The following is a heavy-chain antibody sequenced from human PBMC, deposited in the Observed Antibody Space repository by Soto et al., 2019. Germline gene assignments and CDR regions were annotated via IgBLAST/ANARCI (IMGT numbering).Heavy chain of an antibody. CDR2: ISSSSSYI. D-gene: IGHD3-3*01. J-gene: IGHJ4*02. CDR3: ARTRFDFWSGTSGY. CDR1: GSTFSSYS. V-gene: IGHV3-21*01. Sequence: PGGSLRLSCAASGSTFSSYSMNWVRQAPGKGLEWVSSISSSSSYIYYADSVKGRFTISRDNAKNSLYLQMNSLRAEDTAVYYCARTRFDFWSGTSGYWGQGTLVTVSS.